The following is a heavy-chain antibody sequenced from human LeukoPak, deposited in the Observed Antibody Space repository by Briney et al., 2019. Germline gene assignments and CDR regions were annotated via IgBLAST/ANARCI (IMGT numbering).Heavy chain of an antibody. CDR1: GYSISSGYY. CDR3: ARNSSSGYFDY. CDR2: IYHSGGT. V-gene: IGHV4-38-2*01. D-gene: IGHD6-6*01. J-gene: IGHJ4*02. Sequence: NPSETLSLTCAVSGYSISSGYYWAWIRQPPGKGLEWIGSIYHSGGTHYNPSLKSRVTISVDTSKNHFSLKLSSVTAADTAVYYCARNSSSGYFDYWGQGTLVTVSS.